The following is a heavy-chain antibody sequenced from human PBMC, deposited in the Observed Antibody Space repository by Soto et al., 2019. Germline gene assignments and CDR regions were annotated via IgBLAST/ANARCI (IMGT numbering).Heavy chain of an antibody. CDR2: ISAYNGNT. CDR1: GYTFTSYG. CDR3: AREVGYCISTSCYGYYYYYYGMDV. V-gene: IGHV1-18*01. J-gene: IGHJ6*02. D-gene: IGHD2-2*01. Sequence: ASVKVSCKASGYTFTSYGISWVRQAPGQGLEWMGWISAYNGNTNYAQKLQGRVTMTTDTSTSTAYMELRSLRSDDTAVYYCAREVGYCISTSCYGYYYYYYGMDVWG.